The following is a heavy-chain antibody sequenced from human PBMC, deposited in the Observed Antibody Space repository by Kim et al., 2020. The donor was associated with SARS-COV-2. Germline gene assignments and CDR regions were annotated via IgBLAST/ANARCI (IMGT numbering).Heavy chain of an antibody. D-gene: IGHD1-1*01. CDR3: VGTPGSSWNTEFDC. Sequence: GGSLRLSCVASGFSCSSNGMGWVRQAPGKGLEWVSGMSASGFNTYYGGHTYYAASVKGRFPTARANSKNTLYLHMNSLRPEDTAVYYCVGTPGSSWNTEFDCGGQGTLVTVSS. J-gene: IGHJ4*02. V-gene: IGHV3-23*01. CDR1: GFSCSSNG. CDR2: MSASGFNTYYGGHT.